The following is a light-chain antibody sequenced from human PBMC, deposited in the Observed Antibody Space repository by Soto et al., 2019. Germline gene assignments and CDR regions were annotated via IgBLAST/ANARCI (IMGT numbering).Light chain of an antibody. CDR1: SSDVGGYNY. J-gene: IGLJ1*01. Sequence: QSGLTHPRSVSWSPGQSVTISCTGTSSDVGGYNYVSWYQQHPGKAPKLMIYDVSKRPSGVPDRFSGSKSGNTASLTISGLQAEDEADYYCCSYAGSYYYVFGTGTKVTVL. CDR2: DVS. CDR3: CSYAGSYYYV. V-gene: IGLV2-11*01.